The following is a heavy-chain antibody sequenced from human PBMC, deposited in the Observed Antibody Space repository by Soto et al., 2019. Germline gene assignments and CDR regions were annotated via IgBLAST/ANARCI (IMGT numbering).Heavy chain of an antibody. CDR2: ISAYNGNT. V-gene: IGHV1-18*01. J-gene: IGHJ4*02. Sequence: QVQLVQSGAEVKKPGASVKVSCKASGYTFTSYGISWVRQAPGQGLEWMGWISAYNGNTNYAQKLQGRVTMTTDTSTSTAYMELRSLRSDDTAVDYCARDPEGAVAGLSENYFDYWGQGTLVTVSS. D-gene: IGHD6-19*01. CDR3: ARDPEGAVAGLSENYFDY. CDR1: GYTFTSYG.